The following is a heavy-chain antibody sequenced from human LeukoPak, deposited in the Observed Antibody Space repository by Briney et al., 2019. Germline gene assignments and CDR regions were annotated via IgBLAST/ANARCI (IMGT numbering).Heavy chain of an antibody. CDR2: ISSSGSTI. D-gene: IGHD3-3*01. CDR1: GFTFSDYY. J-gene: IGHJ6*02. CDR3: ARDGFPITIFGVVPSSYGMDV. Sequence: PGGSLRLSCAASGFTFSDYYMSWIRQAPGKGLEWVSYISSSGSTIYYADSVKGRFTISRDNAKNSLYLQMNSLRAEDTAVYYCARDGFPITIFGVVPSSYGMDVWSQGTTVTVSS. V-gene: IGHV3-11*01.